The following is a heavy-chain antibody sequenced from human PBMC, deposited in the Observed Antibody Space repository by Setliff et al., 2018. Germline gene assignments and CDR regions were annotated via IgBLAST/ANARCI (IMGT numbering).Heavy chain of an antibody. J-gene: IGHJ6*03. D-gene: IGHD3-10*01. CDR1: GYTFTTYA. V-gene: IGHV7-4-1*02. Sequence: ASVKVSCKTSGYTFTTYAISWMRQAPGQGLGWMGWINTNTGNPSYAQDFTGLFVFSLDTSVSTAYLQISSLKAEDTAVYYCARASRFGTIVYKGYYYMDVWGKGTTVTVSS. CDR3: ARASRFGTIVYKGYYYMDV. CDR2: INTNTGNP.